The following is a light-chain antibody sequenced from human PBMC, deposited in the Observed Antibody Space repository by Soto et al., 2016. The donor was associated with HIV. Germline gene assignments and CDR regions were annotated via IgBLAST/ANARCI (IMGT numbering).Light chain of an antibody. CDR2: ATY. CDR1: QAINSR. Sequence: DIQMTQSPSSVSASVGDRVTITCRASQAINSRLAWYQQNPGKAPEVLITATYTLQDGVPSRFSGSASGGTGTDFTLTIDSLQPEDFATYYCQQTDSFPFTFGLGP. J-gene: IGKJ3*01. CDR3: QQTDSFPFT. V-gene: IGKV1-12*01.